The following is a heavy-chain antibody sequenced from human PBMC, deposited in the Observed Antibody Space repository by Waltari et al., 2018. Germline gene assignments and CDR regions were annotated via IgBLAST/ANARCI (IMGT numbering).Heavy chain of an antibody. V-gene: IGHV3-30*18. J-gene: IGHJ4*02. D-gene: IGHD2-21*02. Sequence: QVQLVESGGGVVQPGRSLRLSCAASGFTFSSYGMHWVRQAPGKGLEWVAVISYDGSNKYYADSVKGRFTISRDNSKNTLYLQMNSLRAEDTAVYYCSKGPSYCGGDCYSGPTDYWGQGTLVTVSS. CDR3: SKGPSYCGGDCYSGPTDY. CDR1: GFTFSSYG. CDR2: ISYDGSNK.